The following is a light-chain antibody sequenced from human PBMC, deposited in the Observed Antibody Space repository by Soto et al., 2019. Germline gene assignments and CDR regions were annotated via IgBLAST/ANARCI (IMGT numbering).Light chain of an antibody. CDR1: SNDVGGYDY. J-gene: IGLJ2*01. V-gene: IGLV2-14*01. Sequence: QSALTQPASVSGSPGHSITISCTGTSNDVGGYDYVSWYQQHPGKAPKLVIYEVSHRPSGISDRFSGSKSGNTASLTISGLQAEDEADYYCCSYAGSYTYVVFGGGTKLTVL. CDR2: EVS. CDR3: CSYAGSYTYVV.